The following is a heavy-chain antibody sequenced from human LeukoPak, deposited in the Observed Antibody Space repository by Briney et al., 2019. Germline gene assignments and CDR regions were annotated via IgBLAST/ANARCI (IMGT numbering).Heavy chain of an antibody. CDR1: GYTFTGYY. CDR3: ARGGTYGAAPSDY. CDR2: INPNSGGT. J-gene: IGHJ4*02. Sequence: VASVKVSCKAAGYTFTGYYMHWVRQAPGQGLEWMGWINPNSGGTNYAQKFQGRVTMTRDTSISTAYMELSRLRSDDPAVYYCARGGTYGAAPSDYWGQGTLVTVSS. D-gene: IGHD3-16*01. V-gene: IGHV1-2*02.